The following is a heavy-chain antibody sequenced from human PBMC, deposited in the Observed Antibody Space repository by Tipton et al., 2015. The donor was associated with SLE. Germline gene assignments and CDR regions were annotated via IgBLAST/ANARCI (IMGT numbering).Heavy chain of an antibody. CDR3: ARAGSEGLVYLDY. J-gene: IGHJ4*02. CDR1: GFTFSGYW. D-gene: IGHD3/OR15-3a*01. V-gene: IGHV3-7*01. CDR2: IKQDGSEK. Sequence: SLRLSCAASGFTFSGYWMSWVRQVPGKRLEWVANIKQDGSEKTYVDSVKGRFTISRENAKNSLYVQMNSLRVEDTAVYYCARAGSEGLVYLDYWGQGTLVTVSS.